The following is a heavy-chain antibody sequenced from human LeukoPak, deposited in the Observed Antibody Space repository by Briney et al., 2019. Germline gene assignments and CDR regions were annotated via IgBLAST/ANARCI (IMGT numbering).Heavy chain of an antibody. CDR1: GFTFSSFW. CDR2: INQDGSEK. Sequence: PGGSLRLSCAASGFTFSSFWMSWVRQAPGKGLEWVANINQDGSEKYCVDSVKCRFTVSRDNAKNSLYLQMNSLRAEDTAVYYCAGRPSSTIPWGQGTLVTVSS. V-gene: IGHV3-7*01. J-gene: IGHJ4*02. D-gene: IGHD5/OR15-5a*01. CDR3: AGRPSSTIP.